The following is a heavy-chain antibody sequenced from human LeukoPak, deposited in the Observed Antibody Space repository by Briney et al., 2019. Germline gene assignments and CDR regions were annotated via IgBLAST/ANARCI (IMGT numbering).Heavy chain of an antibody. CDR3: TTLKLGTMVRGDRNWFDP. CDR1: GGSISSYY. CDR2: ICYSGST. Sequence: SETLSLTCTVSGGSISSYYWSWIRQPPGKGLEWIGYICYSGSTNYNPSLKSRVTISVDTSKNQFSLKLSSVTAADTAVYYCTTLKLGTMVRGDRNWFDPWGQGTLVTVSS. J-gene: IGHJ5*02. V-gene: IGHV4-59*01. D-gene: IGHD3-10*01.